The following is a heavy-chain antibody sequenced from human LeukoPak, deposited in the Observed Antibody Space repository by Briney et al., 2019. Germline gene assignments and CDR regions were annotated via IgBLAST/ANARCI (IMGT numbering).Heavy chain of an antibody. CDR1: GFTFSSYA. V-gene: IGHV3-23*01. D-gene: IGHD3-10*01. Sequence: PGGSLRLSCAASGFTFSSYAMSWVRQAPGKGLEWVSAISGSGGSTYYADSVKGRFTISRDNSKNTLYLQMNSLRAEDTAVYYCAKDRITMVRGVTKFDPWGQGTLVTVSS. J-gene: IGHJ5*02. CDR3: AKDRITMVRGVTKFDP. CDR2: ISGSGGST.